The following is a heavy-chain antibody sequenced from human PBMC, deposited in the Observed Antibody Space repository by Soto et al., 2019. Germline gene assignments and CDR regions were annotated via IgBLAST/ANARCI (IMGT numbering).Heavy chain of an antibody. CDR2: INSDGSRT. J-gene: IGHJ4*02. D-gene: IGHD3-22*01. CDR1: GFTFSSYW. V-gene: IGHV3-74*01. CDR3: ARGDGDYYDGNGYLGRH. Sequence: EVPLVESGGGIVQPGGSLRLSCAASGFTFSSYWMHWVRQAPGKGLVWVSRINSDGSRTSYADSAKGRFTISRDNAXNXXYLQMNSLRAEDTAVYYCARGDGDYYDGNGYLGRHWGQGTLVTVSS.